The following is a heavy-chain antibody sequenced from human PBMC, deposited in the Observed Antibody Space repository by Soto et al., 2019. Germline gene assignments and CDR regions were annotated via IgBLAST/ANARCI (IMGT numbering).Heavy chain of an antibody. CDR3: ARHLVTTGVKYGREV. V-gene: IGHV5-51*01. CDR2: IYPGDSYT. Sequence: GESLKISCKGSGYSFTSYWIGWVRQIPWKGLEWMGIIYPGDSYTRYSPSFQGQVTISDDKSISTAYLQWSSLKASDTAMYYCARHLVTTGVKYGREVWGNGKPVNVSP. CDR1: GYSFTSYW. D-gene: IGHD7-27*01. J-gene: IGHJ6*04.